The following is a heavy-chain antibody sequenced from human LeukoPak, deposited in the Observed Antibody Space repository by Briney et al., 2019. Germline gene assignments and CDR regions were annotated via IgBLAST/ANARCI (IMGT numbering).Heavy chain of an antibody. J-gene: IGHJ4*02. V-gene: IGHV3-53*01. CDR3: ARDESFYGSGRYY. CDR2: IYSGGST. CDR1: GFTFSSYS. Sequence: PGGSLRLSCAASGFTFSSYSMNWVRQAPGKGLEWVSVIYSGGSTYYADSVKGRFTISRDNSKNTLYLQMNSLRAEDTAVYYCARDESFYGSGRYYWGQGTLVTVSS. D-gene: IGHD3-10*01.